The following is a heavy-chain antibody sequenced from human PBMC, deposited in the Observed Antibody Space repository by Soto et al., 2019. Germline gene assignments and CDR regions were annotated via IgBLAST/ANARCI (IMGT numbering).Heavy chain of an antibody. CDR1: GGSISSSSYF. J-gene: IGHJ4*02. CDR3: ARSMTTVVTLDY. Sequence: SETLSLTCTVSGGSISSSSYFWGWIRQPPGKGLEWIGSIYYSGSTYYNPSLKSRVTISVYTSKSQFSLKLISVTAADTAVYYCARSMTTVVTLDYWGQGTLVTVSS. D-gene: IGHD4-17*01. CDR2: IYYSGST. V-gene: IGHV4-39*01.